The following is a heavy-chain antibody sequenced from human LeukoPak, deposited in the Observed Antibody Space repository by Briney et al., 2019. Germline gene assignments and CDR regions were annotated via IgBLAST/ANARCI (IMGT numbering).Heavy chain of an antibody. CDR3: ARDHYSFGWYFDY. Sequence: GGSLRLSCAASGFTFSSYTMNWVRQAPGKGPEWVPSIATTTNFVSYADSVKGRFTISRDNAKDSLYLQMDSLRDEDTAVYYCARDHYSFGWYFDYWGQGVLVTVSS. D-gene: IGHD5-18*01. J-gene: IGHJ4*02. CDR2: IATTTNFV. CDR1: GFTFSSYT. V-gene: IGHV3-21*01.